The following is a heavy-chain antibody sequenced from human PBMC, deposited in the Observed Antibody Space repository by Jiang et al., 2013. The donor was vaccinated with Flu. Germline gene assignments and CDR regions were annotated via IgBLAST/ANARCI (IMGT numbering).Heavy chain of an antibody. Sequence: HWVRQAPGQRLEWMGWINAGNGNTKYSQKFQGRVTITRDTSASTAYMELSSLRSEDTAVYYCARVRGCSGGSCPPVHAFDIWGQGTMVTVSS. J-gene: IGHJ3*02. D-gene: IGHD2-15*01. CDR3: ARVRGCSGGSCPPVHAFDI. CDR2: INAGNGNT. V-gene: IGHV1-3*01.